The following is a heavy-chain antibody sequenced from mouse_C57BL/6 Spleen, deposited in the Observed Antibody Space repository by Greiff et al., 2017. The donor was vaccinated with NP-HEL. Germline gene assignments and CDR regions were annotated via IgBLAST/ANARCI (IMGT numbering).Heavy chain of an antibody. J-gene: IGHJ1*03. CDR1: GYTFTNYW. D-gene: IGHD2-3*01. CDR2: IYPGGGYT. CDR3: AREDDGYWYFDV. V-gene: IGHV1-63*01. Sequence: QVQLKQSGAELVRPGTSVKMSCKASGYTFTNYWIGWAKQRPGHGLEWIGDIYPGGGYTNYNEKFKGKATLTADKSSSTAYMQFSSLTSEDSAIYYCAREDDGYWYFDVWGTGTTVTVSS.